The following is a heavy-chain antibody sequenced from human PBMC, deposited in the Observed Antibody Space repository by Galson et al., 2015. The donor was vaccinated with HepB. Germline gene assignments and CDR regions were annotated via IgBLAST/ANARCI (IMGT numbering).Heavy chain of an antibody. CDR3: TPIVGATTYY. V-gene: IGHV3-15*07. CDR2: IKSNADGGTT. CDR1: GFTFSSAW. D-gene: IGHD1-26*01. J-gene: IGHJ4*02. Sequence: SLRLSCAASGFTFSSAWLNWVRQPPGKGLEWVGRIKSNADGGTTNYAAPVKGRFTISRDDSKNTLYLQMNSLKTEDTAVYYCTPIVGATTYYWGQGTLVTVSS.